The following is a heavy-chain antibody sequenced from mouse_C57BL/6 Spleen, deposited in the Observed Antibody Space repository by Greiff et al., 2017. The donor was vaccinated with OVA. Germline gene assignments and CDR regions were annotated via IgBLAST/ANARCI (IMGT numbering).Heavy chain of an antibody. CDR3: ARHEGYDDDWYFDY. D-gene: IGHD2-4*01. CDR2: FYSGSGSI. V-gene: IGHV1-62-2*01. Sequence: QVQLKQSGAELVKPGASVKLSCKASGYTFTEYTIHWVKQRYGQGLEWIGWFYSGSGSIKYNEKFKDKATLTADKSSSTVYMELSRLTSDDSAVSFCARHEGYDDDWYFDYWGQGTTLTVSS. J-gene: IGHJ2*01. CDR1: GYTFTEYT.